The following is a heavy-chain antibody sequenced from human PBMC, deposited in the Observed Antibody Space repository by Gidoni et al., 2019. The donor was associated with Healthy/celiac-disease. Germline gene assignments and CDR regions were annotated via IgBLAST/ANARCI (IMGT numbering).Heavy chain of an antibody. J-gene: IGHJ4*02. D-gene: IGHD6-19*01. V-gene: IGHV3-9*01. CDR1: GFTFADYA. CDR2: ISWNSGSI. Sequence: EVQLVESGGGLVQPGRSLRLSCAASGFTFADYAMHWVRQAPGKGLEWVSGISWNSGSIGYADSVKGRFTISRDNAKNSLYLQMNSLRAEDTALYYCAKGVSVAVAGSGLDYWGQGTLVTVSS. CDR3: AKGVSVAVAGSGLDY.